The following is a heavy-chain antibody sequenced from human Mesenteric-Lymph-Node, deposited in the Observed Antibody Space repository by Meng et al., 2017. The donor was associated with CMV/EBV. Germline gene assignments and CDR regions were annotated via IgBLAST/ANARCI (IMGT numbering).Heavy chain of an antibody. V-gene: IGHV3-23*01. Sequence: GGSLRLSCAASGFTFSSFAMSWVRQTPGKGLQWVSALSGSADYTYYADSVKGRFTISRDNSKNTLYLQMNSLRAEDTAIYYCAKDPYYDFWSGYYYFDYWGQERWSPSPQ. J-gene: IGHJ4*01. D-gene: IGHD3-3*01. CDR1: GFTFSSFA. CDR3: AKDPYYDFWSGYYYFDY. CDR2: LSGSADYT.